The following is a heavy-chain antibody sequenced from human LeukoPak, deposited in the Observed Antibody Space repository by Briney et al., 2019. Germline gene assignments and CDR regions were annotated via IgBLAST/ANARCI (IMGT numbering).Heavy chain of an antibody. CDR1: GGSIRSYY. V-gene: IGHV4-59*01. CDR3: ARARLDSSGRFDS. Sequence: SETLSVTCIDSGGSIRSYYWCWMRQPPGEGLEWLGYIYYGGSTDYNPALKRRVTISKDTSKTQFSLRLSSVTSADTAVYYCARARLDSSGRFDSWGQGTLVSVSS. J-gene: IGHJ4*02. CDR2: IYYGGST. D-gene: IGHD3-22*01.